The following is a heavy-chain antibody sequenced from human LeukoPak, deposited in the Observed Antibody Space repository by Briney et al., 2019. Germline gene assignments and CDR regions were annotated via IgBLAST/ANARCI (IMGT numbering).Heavy chain of an antibody. Sequence: GGSLRLSCAASGFTFSSYDMHWVHQPTGKGLVWVSGIGKGGDPYHAGSVKGRFTISRENAKNSLYLQMNSLRAGDTAVYYCARGGPEGFDPWGQGTLVTVSS. CDR2: IGKGGDP. CDR3: ARGGPEGFDP. J-gene: IGHJ5*02. CDR1: GFTFSSYD. V-gene: IGHV3-13*05.